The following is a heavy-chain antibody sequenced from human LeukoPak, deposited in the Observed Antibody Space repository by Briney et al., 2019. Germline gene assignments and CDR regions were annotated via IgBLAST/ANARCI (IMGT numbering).Heavy chain of an antibody. Sequence: GGSLRLSCAASGFTFTTYNMNWVRQAPGKGLEWVSYISTTSSNIYYADSVEGRFTISRDNAKNLLYLQMDSLRDEDTAVYYCSRAARDFWSGYLDYWGQGTLVTVSS. CDR2: ISTTSSNI. V-gene: IGHV3-48*02. J-gene: IGHJ4*02. CDR3: SRAARDFWSGYLDY. D-gene: IGHD3-3*01. CDR1: GFTFTTYN.